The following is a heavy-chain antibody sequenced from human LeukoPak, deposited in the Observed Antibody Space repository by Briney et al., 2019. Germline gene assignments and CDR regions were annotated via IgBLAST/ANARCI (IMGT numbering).Heavy chain of an antibody. J-gene: IGHJ4*02. V-gene: IGHV3-66*01. CDR3: ARDSSSYYFDY. D-gene: IGHD6-6*01. CDR1: GFSVTSNH. CDR2: IYTGGTT. Sequence: GGSLRLSSAVSGFSVTSNHMNWVRQAPGKGLEWVSIIYTGGTTHYADSLNDRFTISRDDSINTLYLQMNSLRAEDTAVYYCARDSSSYYFDYWGQGTLVTVSS.